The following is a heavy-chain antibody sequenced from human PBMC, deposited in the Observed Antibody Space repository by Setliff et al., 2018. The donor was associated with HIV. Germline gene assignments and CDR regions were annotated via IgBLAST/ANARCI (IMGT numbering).Heavy chain of an antibody. CDR1: GGSFSGYS. J-gene: IGHJ5*02. D-gene: IGHD2-15*01. Sequence: SETLSLTCAVYGGSFSGYSWSWIRQPPGKGLEWIGEITDSGSTNYTPSLKSRVTMSVDTSKNQFSLKLSSVTAADTAVYYCARSSLYCSGGSCHLTWFDPWGQGVKVTVSS. V-gene: IGHV4-34*01. CDR2: ITDSGST. CDR3: ARSSLYCSGGSCHLTWFDP.